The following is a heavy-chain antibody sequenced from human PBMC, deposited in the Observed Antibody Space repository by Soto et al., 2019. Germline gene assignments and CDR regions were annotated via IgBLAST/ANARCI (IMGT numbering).Heavy chain of an antibody. CDR2: ISGSGDGT. J-gene: IGHJ4*02. CDR3: AKGANEDGYNSNYFDY. V-gene: IGHV3-23*01. D-gene: IGHD5-12*01. CDR1: GFTVSSFA. Sequence: GGSLRLSCAASGFTVSSFALSWVRQAPGKGLEWVSAISGSGDGTDYADSVKGRFTISRENSKKTLYLQMNSLRDEDKAVYYCAKGANEDGYNSNYFDYWGQGTLVTVSS.